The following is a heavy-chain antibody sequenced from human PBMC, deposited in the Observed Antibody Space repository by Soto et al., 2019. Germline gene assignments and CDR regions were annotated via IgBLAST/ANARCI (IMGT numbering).Heavy chain of an antibody. J-gene: IGHJ6*02. CDR3: AHLMVYAIKGMDV. V-gene: IGHV1-2*02. CDR2: INPNSGGT. CDR1: GYTFTGYY. D-gene: IGHD2-8*01. Sequence: ASVKVSCRASGYTFTGYYMHWVRQAPGQGLEWMGWINPNSGGTNYAQKFQGRVTMTRDTSISTAYMELSRLRSDDTAVYYCAHLMVYAIKGMDVWGQWTTVTVSS.